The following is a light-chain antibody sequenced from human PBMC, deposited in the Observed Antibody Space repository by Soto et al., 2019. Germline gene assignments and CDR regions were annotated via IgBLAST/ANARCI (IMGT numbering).Light chain of an antibody. CDR2: EVS. V-gene: IGLV2-14*01. CDR1: SSDIGGYNY. J-gene: IGLJ1*01. CDR3: NSYTSSSTLYV. Sequence: QSALTQPASVSGSTGQSITISCTGTSSDIGGYNYVSWYQQHPGKAPKLMLYEVSNRPSGVSNRFSGFKSGNTASLTITGLQAEDEADYYCNSYTSSSTLYVFGTGTKLTVL.